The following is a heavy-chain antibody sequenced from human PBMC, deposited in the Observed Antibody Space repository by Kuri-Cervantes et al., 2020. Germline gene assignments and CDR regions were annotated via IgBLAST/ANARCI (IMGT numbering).Heavy chain of an antibody. D-gene: IGHD2-15*01. J-gene: IGHJ4*02. CDR1: GFTFSSYA. V-gene: IGHV3-33*08. Sequence: GGSLRLSCAASGFTFSSYAMHWVRQAPGKGLEWVAVIWYDGSNKYYADSVKGRFTISRDNSKNTLYLQMNSLRAEDTAVYYCARDRSSRDFDYWGQGTLVTVSS. CDR2: IWYDGSNK. CDR3: ARDRSSRDFDY.